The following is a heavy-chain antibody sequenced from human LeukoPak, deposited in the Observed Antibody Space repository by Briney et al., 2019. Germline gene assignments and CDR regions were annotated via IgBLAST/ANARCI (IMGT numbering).Heavy chain of an antibody. CDR3: ARMFLLRPAYFDY. D-gene: IGHD3-10*01. CDR1: GYSFTSYW. Sequence: GEALKISCKGSGYSFTSYWIGWVRQMPGKGLEWMGIIYPGDSDTRYNPSFQGQVTISADESTSTAYLQWSSLKPSDSATSYCARMFLLRPAYFDYWGQGTPVTVSA. CDR2: IYPGDSDT. J-gene: IGHJ4*02. V-gene: IGHV5-51*01.